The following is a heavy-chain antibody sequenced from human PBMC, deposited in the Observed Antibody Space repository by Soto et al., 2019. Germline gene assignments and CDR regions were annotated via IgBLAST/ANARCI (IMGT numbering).Heavy chain of an antibody. CDR2: INVYNGNT. CDR3: ARGVGSEIYYNQYNWFDP. Sequence: GAPVKVCSKASRYTFTTYAISWVHQSNGQGLEWMGWINVYNGNTKYAQKLQGRVTMTTDTSTSKAYMELRSLISDDTAVYYCARGVGSEIYYNQYNWFDPWGQGTLVTVSS. V-gene: IGHV1-18*01. D-gene: IGHD3-10*01. CDR1: RYTFTTYA. J-gene: IGHJ5*02.